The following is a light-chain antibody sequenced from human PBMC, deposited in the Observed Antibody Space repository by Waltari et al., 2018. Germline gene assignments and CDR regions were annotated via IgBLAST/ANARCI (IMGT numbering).Light chain of an antibody. CDR1: QSVAKY. Sequence: EIVLTQSPGSLSLSPGERATLSCKASQSVAKYLAWYQQKPGQAPRLLIYHASIRATGIPDRCRGSGYGTDFSLTISRLEPEDVAVYFCQKYVNLPATFGQGTTVEV. CDR2: HAS. J-gene: IGKJ1*01. CDR3: QKYVNLPAT. V-gene: IGKV3-20*01.